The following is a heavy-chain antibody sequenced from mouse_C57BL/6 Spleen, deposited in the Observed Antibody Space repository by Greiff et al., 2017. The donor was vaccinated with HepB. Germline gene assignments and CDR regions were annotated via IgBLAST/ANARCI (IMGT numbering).Heavy chain of an antibody. CDR2: INPNNGGT. J-gene: IGHJ2*01. CDR3: ARGAAQATLGY. CDR1: GYTFTDYY. Sequence: EVQLQQSGPELVKPGASVKISCKASGYTFTDYYMNWVKQSHGKSLEWIGDINPNNGGTSYNQKFKGKATLTVDKSSSTAYMELRSLTSEDSAVYYCARGAAQATLGYWGQGTTLTVSS. D-gene: IGHD3-2*02. V-gene: IGHV1-26*01.